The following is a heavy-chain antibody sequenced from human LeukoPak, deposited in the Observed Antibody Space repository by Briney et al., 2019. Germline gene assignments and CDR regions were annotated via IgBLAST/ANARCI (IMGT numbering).Heavy chain of an antibody. J-gene: IGHJ4*02. D-gene: IGHD1-26*01. CDR1: GFTVSSSY. CDR3: ARRNSGSYDY. Sequence: GGSLRLSCAVSGFTVSSSYMTWVRQAPGEGLEWVSLIYAGGSTYYADSVKGRFTISRDNSKNTLYLQMNSLRAEDTAVYYCARRNSGSYDYWGQGTLVTVSS. V-gene: IGHV3-53*01. CDR2: IYAGGST.